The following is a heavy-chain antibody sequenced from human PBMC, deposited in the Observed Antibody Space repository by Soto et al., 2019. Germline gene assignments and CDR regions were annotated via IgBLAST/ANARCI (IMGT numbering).Heavy chain of an antibody. CDR3: ARDASRAGNGFDP. CDR1: GFTFSSYS. J-gene: IGHJ5*02. V-gene: IGHV3-21*01. Sequence: GGSLRLSCAASGFTFSSYSMNWVRQAPGKGLEWVSSISSSSSYIYYADSVKGRFTISRDNAKNSLYLQMNSLRAEDTAVYYYARDASRAGNGFDPWGQGTLVTVSS. CDR2: ISSSSSYI.